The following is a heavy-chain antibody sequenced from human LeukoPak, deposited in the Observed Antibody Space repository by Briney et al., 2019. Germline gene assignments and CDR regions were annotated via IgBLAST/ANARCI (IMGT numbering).Heavy chain of an antibody. Sequence: GGSLRLSCAASGFTFSDYYMAWIRQAPGEGLTWISYVTGASTTMYYADSVKGRFTISRDNAKNSLYLLMNSLRAEDTAVYYCARDPAGPYYWYFDLWGRGTLVTVSS. D-gene: IGHD6-19*01. J-gene: IGHJ2*01. CDR3: ARDPAGPYYWYFDL. V-gene: IGHV3-11*04. CDR1: GFTFSDYY. CDR2: VTGASTTM.